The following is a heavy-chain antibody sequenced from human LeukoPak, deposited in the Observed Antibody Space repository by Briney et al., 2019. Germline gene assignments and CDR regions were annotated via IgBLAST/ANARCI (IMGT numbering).Heavy chain of an antibody. CDR2: INPNSGGT. CDR1: AYTFTGYY. CDR3: ARRSRAMAGSSLFDY. J-gene: IGHJ4*02. D-gene: IGHD6-19*01. Sequence: ASVKVSCTASAYTFTGYYMHWVRQAPGQGLEWMGWINPNSGGTNYAQKFQGRVTMTRDTSISPAYMELSRLRSDDTAVYYCARRSRAMAGSSLFDYCGQGTLVTVTS. V-gene: IGHV1-2*02.